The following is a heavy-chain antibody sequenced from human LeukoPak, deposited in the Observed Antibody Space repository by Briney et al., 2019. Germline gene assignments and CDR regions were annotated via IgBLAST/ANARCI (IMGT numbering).Heavy chain of an antibody. CDR3: ARVAVLSTFDY. CDR2: IYYSGST. V-gene: IGHV4-59*01. CDR1: GDSISSYY. J-gene: IGHJ4*02. D-gene: IGHD5/OR15-5a*01. Sequence: PSETLSLTCTVSGDSISSYYWSWIRQPPGKGLEWIGYIYYSGSTNYNPSLKSRVTISVDTSKNQFSLKLSSVTAADTAVYYCARVAVLSTFDYWGQGTLVTVSS.